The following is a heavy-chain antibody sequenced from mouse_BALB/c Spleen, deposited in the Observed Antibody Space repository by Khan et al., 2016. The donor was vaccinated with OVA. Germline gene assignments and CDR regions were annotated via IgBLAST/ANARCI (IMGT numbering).Heavy chain of an antibody. D-gene: IGHD2-12*01. CDR3: ARSTYRYAFVY. CDR1: GDSITSGY. V-gene: IGHV3-8*02. Sequence: VQLKQSGPSLVKPSQTLSLTCSVTGDSITSGYWNWIRKFPGNKLEYMGYIISTGYTYYNPSLKSRISITRHTSKNQYYLQLSSVTDEDTATYYCARSTYRYAFVYWGQGTLVTVSA. J-gene: IGHJ3*01. CDR2: IISTGYT.